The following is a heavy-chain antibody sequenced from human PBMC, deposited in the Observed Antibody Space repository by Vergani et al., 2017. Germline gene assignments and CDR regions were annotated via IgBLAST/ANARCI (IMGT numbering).Heavy chain of an antibody. V-gene: IGHV3-66*02. D-gene: IGHD3-10*01. CDR1: GSTVSGNY. CDR3: ASGNYYGSGTYVDP. CDR2: IYSGDET. J-gene: IGHJ5*02. Sequence: ELQLVESGGGLVQPGGSLRLSCAASGSTVSGNYMTWVRQAPGKGLEWVSHIYSGDETYYADSLKGRVPISRDTSKKTLHLQINNLRVEDTAVYYCASGNYYGSGTYVDPWGQGTLVTVSS.